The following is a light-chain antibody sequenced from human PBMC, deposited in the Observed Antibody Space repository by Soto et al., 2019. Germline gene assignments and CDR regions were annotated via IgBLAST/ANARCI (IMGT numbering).Light chain of an antibody. CDR1: QSVSSN. Sequence: EIVLTQSPVTLSLSPGERATLSCRASQSVSSNLAWYQQKPGQAPRLLIYGASTRATAIPARFSGSGSGTEFTLTISSLQSEDFAVYYCQQYNNWPPITFGQGTRLEIK. CDR3: QQYNNWPPIT. CDR2: GAS. J-gene: IGKJ5*01. V-gene: IGKV3-15*01.